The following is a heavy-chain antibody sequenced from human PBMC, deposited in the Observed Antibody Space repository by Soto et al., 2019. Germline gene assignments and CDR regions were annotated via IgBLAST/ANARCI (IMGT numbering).Heavy chain of an antibody. J-gene: IGHJ5*02. Sequence: QVQLQQWGAGLLKPSETLSLTCAVYGGSFSGYYWSWIRQPPGKGLEWIGEINHSGSTNYNPSLKSRVTMSVDMSKNQFSLKLSSVTAADTAEYYCASGATWGTGYNWLDPWGQGTLVTVSS. CDR2: INHSGST. CDR3: ASGATWGTGYNWLDP. D-gene: IGHD3-16*01. V-gene: IGHV4-34*01. CDR1: GGSFSGYY.